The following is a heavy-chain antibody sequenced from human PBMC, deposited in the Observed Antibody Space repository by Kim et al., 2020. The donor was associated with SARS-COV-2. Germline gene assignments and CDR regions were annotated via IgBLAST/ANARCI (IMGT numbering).Heavy chain of an antibody. Sequence: SVQCRFTISRDKSKSTLYLQMNSLRAEDTAVYYCAKDQVIIAPEYFQHWGQGTLVTVSS. J-gene: IGHJ1*01. D-gene: IGHD3-3*01. CDR3: AKDQVIIAPEYFQH. V-gene: IGHV3-23*01.